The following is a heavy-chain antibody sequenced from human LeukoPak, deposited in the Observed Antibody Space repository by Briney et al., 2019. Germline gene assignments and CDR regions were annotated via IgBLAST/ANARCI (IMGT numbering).Heavy chain of an antibody. CDR1: GLTFSSYW. CDR2: INSDGSST. J-gene: IGHJ6*03. Sequence: GGSLRLSCAASGLTFSSYWMHWVRQAPGKGLVWVSRINSDGSSTSYADSVKGRFTISRDNAKNTLYLQMNSLRAEDTAVYYCARAEMYYYMDVWGKGTTVTVSS. D-gene: IGHD5-24*01. V-gene: IGHV3-74*01. CDR3: ARAEMYYYMDV.